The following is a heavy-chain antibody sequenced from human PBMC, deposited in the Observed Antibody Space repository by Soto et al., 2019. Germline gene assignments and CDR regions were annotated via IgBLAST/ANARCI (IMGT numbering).Heavy chain of an antibody. CDR1: GFTFRSYD. D-gene: IGHD2-15*01. V-gene: IGHV3-23*01. Sequence: EVQLLESGGGLVQPGGSLRLSCAASGFTFRSYDMSWVRQAPGKGLEWVSAISGSGGSTYYADSVKGRFTISRDNSKKTLYLQRNSLRDEDTAVYYCAKGWSGSAPYYYYYYMDVWGKGTTVTVSS. J-gene: IGHJ6*03. CDR3: AKGWSGSAPYYYYYYMDV. CDR2: ISGSGGST.